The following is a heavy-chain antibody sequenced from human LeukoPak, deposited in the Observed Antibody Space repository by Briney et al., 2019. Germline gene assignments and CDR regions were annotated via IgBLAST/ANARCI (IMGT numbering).Heavy chain of an antibody. CDR1: GFTFSSYA. J-gene: IGHJ3*02. V-gene: IGHV3-23*01. D-gene: IGHD3-16*01. CDR3: ARDHGLGIGGEPDAFGI. Sequence: GGSLRLSCAASGFTFSSYAMSWVRQAPGKGLEWVSAISGSGGSTYYADSVKGRFTISRDNAKNSLYLQMNSLRAEDTAVYYCARDHGLGIGGEPDAFGIWGQGTMVTVSS. CDR2: ISGSGGST.